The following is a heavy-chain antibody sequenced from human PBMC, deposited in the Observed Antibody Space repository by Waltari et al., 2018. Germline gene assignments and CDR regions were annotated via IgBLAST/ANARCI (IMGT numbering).Heavy chain of an antibody. CDR2: LYHSGST. Sequence: QVQLQESGPGLVKPSETLSLTCAVSGYSISSGYYRGWIRQPPGKGLEWIGSLYHSGSTYYNPSLKSRVTISVDTSKNQFSLKLSSVTAADTAVYYCARLWGSSSWSETDYFDYWGQGTLVTVSS. CDR3: ARLWGSSSWSETDYFDY. CDR1: GYSISSGYY. V-gene: IGHV4-38-2*01. D-gene: IGHD6-13*01. J-gene: IGHJ4*02.